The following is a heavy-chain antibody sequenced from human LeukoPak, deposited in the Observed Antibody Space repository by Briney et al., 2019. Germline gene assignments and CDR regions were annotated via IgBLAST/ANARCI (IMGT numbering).Heavy chain of an antibody. Sequence: GGSLRLSCAASGFTFSSYWMSWVRQAPGKGLEWVAVISYDGSNKYYADSVKGRFTISRDNSKNTLYLQMNSLRAEDTAVYYCAKYSSAHWGQGTLVTVSS. V-gene: IGHV3-30*18. CDR2: ISYDGSNK. D-gene: IGHD2-15*01. J-gene: IGHJ4*02. CDR1: GFTFSSYW. CDR3: AKYSSAH.